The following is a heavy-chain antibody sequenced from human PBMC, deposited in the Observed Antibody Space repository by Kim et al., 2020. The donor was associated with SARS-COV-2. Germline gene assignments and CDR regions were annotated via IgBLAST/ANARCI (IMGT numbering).Heavy chain of an antibody. V-gene: IGHV4-30-2*01. D-gene: IGHD2-21*01. J-gene: IGHJ5*02. CDR1: GGSISSGGYS. CDR2: IYHSGST. Sequence: SETLSLTCAVSGGSISSGGYSWSWIRQPPGKGLEWIGYIYHSGSTYYNPSLKSRVTISVDRSKNQFSLKLSSVTAADTAVYYCARGSHISTGLWFDPWGQGTLVTVSS. CDR3: ARGSHISTGLWFDP.